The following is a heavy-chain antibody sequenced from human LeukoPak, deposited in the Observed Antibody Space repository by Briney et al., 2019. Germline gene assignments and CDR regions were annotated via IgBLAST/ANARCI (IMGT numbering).Heavy chain of an antibody. CDR2: INWNGAWT. J-gene: IGHJ5*02. CDR3: ARDRRGITGTEWFDP. CDR1: GFKFDDYG. Sequence: GGSLRLSCAASGFKFDDYGMSWVRQAPGKGLEWVCDINWNGAWTGYADSVKGRFTISRDNAKNSLYLQMNSLRVEDTALYYCARDRRGITGTEWFDPWGQGTLVTVSS. V-gene: IGHV3-20*04. D-gene: IGHD1-20*01.